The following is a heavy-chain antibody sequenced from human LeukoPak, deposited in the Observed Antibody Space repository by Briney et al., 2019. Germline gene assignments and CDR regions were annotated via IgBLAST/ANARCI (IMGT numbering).Heavy chain of an antibody. D-gene: IGHD1-26*01. J-gene: IGHJ4*02. CDR3: ARVGSRGYYFDY. Sequence: GGSLRLSCASSGFTFSDYYMSWIRQAPGKALEWVSHISGSSTYTNYADSVKGRFTISRDNANNSLYLQMNSLTAEDTAVFYCARVGSRGYYFDYWGQGTLVSVSS. V-gene: IGHV3-11*06. CDR2: ISGSSTYT. CDR1: GFTFSDYY.